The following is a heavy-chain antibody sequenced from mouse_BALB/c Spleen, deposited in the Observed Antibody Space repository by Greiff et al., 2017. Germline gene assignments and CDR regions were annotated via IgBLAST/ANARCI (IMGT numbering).Heavy chain of an antibody. CDR1: GYTFTSYW. V-gene: IGHV1S81*02. J-gene: IGHJ4*01. CDR3: ARWGWDGAMDY. D-gene: IGHD4-1*01. CDR2: INPSNGRT. Sequence: QVQLQQPGAELVKPGASVKLSCKASGYTFTSYWMHWVKQRPGQGLEWIGEINPSNGRTNYNEKFKSKATLTVDKSSSTAYMQLSSLTSEDSAVYYCARWGWDGAMDYWGQGTSVTVSS.